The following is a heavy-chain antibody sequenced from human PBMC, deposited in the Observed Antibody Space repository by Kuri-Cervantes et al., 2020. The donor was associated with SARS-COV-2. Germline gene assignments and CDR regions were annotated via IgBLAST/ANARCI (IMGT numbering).Heavy chain of an antibody. CDR1: GYSISSGYY. J-gene: IGHJ1*01. V-gene: IGHV4-38-2*02. D-gene: IGHD6-6*01. Sequence: SETLSLTCTVSGYSISSGYYWGWIRQPPGKGLEWIGSIYHSGSTYYNPSLKSRVTIPVDTSKNQFSLKLSSVTAADTAVYYCARGGVWSSSSAEYFQHWGQGTLVTVSS. CDR3: ARGGVWSSSSAEYFQH. CDR2: IYHSGST.